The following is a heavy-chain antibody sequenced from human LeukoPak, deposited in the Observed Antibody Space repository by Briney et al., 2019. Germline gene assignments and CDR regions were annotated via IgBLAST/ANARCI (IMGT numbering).Heavy chain of an antibody. J-gene: IGHJ4*02. CDR1: GFTFSSYA. D-gene: IGHD2-21*02. V-gene: IGHV3-30*04. Sequence: GGSLRLSCAASGFTFSSYAMHWVRQAPGKGLEWVAVISYDGSNKYYADSVKGRFTISRDNSKNPLYLQMNSLRAEDTAVYYCARESYCGGDCYIYFDYWGQGTLVTVSS. CDR2: ISYDGSNK. CDR3: ARESYCGGDCYIYFDY.